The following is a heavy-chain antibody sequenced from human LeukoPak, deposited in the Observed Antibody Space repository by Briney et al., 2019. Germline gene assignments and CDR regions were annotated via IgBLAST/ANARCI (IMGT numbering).Heavy chain of an antibody. CDR2: IYTSGST. J-gene: IGHJ4*02. CDR3: ARVRPYYDSSGYTPYYFDY. Sequence: SETLSLTCTVSGGSISSGSYYWSWIRQPAGKGLEWIGRIYTSGSTNYNPSHKSRVTISVDTSKNQFSLKLSSVTAADTAVYYCARVRPYYDSSGYTPYYFDYWGQGTLVTVSS. D-gene: IGHD3-22*01. V-gene: IGHV4-61*02. CDR1: GGSISSGSYY.